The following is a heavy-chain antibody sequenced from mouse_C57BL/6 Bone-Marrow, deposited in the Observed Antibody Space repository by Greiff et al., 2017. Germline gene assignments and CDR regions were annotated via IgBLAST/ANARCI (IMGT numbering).Heavy chain of an antibody. D-gene: IGHD1-1*01. CDR1: GFSLTSYA. J-gene: IGHJ4*01. V-gene: IGHV2-9-1*01. Sequence: QVQLQQTGPGLVAPSQSLSITCTVSGFSLTSYAISWVRQPPGKGLEWLGVIWTGGGTNYNSALKSRLSISKDNSKSQVFLKMNSLQTDDTARYYCAITVVGAMDYWGQGTSVTVSS. CDR3: AITVVGAMDY. CDR2: IWTGGGT.